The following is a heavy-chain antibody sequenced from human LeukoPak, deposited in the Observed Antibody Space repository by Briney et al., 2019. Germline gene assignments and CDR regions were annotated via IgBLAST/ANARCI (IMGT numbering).Heavy chain of an antibody. D-gene: IGHD2-15*01. Sequence: PGGSLRLSCAASGFTFTTYGMSWVRQAPPKGLEWVSVISDSGGSTYYADSVKGRLTISRDNSKNTLYLQMNSLRADDTAVYYCAKLRGSSCYSPGGYWGQGTLVTVSS. CDR2: ISDSGGST. CDR1: GFTFTTYG. V-gene: IGHV3-23*01. CDR3: AKLRGSSCYSPGGY. J-gene: IGHJ4*02.